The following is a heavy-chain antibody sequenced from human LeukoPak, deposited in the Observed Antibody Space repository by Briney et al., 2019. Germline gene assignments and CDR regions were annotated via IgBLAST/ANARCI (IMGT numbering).Heavy chain of an antibody. J-gene: IGHJ4*02. CDR1: GFTFSSYG. CDR2: ISYDGSNK. CDR3: AKGPKLGDGFHCDS. V-gene: IGHV3-30*18. D-gene: IGHD5-24*01. Sequence: GGSLRLSCAASGFTFSSYGMHWVRQAPGKGLEWVAVISYDGSNKYYADSVKGRFTISRDNSKNTLYLQMNSLRAEDTAVYYCAKGPKLGDGFHCDSWGQGTLVTVSS.